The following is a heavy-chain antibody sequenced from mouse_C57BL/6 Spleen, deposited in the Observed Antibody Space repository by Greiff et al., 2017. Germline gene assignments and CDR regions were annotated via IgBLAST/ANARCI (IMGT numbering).Heavy chain of an antibody. CDR3: ARDFGDGYPFAY. V-gene: IGHV3-6*01. J-gene: IGHJ3*01. CDR1: GYSITSGYY. D-gene: IGHD2-3*01. CDR2: ISYDGSN. Sequence: DVKLQESGPGLVKPSQSLSLTCSVTGYSITSGYYWNWIRQFPGNKLEWMGYISYDGSNNYNPSLKNRISITRDTSKNQFFLKLNSVTTEDTATYYCARDFGDGYPFAYWGQGTLVTVSA.